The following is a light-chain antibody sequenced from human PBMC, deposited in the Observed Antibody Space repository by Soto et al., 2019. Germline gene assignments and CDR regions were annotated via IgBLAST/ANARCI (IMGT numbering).Light chain of an antibody. J-gene: IGLJ1*01. V-gene: IGLV2-14*01. CDR1: SSDVGGYNY. CDR2: EVT. CDR3: SSYTSSSTRV. Sequence: QSALTQPASVSGSPEQSITISCTGTSSDVGGYNYVSWYQKNPGKAPKLMIYEVTNRPSGVASRFSGSRSGNTASLTISGLQAEDEADYYCSSYTSSSTRVFGTGTKLTVL.